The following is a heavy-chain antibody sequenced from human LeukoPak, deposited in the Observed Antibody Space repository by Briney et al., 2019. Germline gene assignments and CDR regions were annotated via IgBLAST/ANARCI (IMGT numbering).Heavy chain of an antibody. CDR1: GGSISSYF. V-gene: IGHV4-59*01. J-gene: IGHJ4*02. Sequence: SETLSLTCTVSGGSISSYFWSWIRLPPGKGLEWIGHIYYSGSTNYNPSLKSRVTISVDTSKNQFSLQLRSVTAADTAVYYCARDGGYNSGWPYFDYWGQGTLVPVSS. CDR2: IYYSGST. CDR3: ARDGGYNSGWPYFDY. D-gene: IGHD6-19*01.